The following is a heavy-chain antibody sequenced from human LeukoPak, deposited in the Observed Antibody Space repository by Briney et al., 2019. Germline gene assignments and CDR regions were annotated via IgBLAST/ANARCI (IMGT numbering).Heavy chain of an antibody. V-gene: IGHV3-7*01. J-gene: IGHJ6*02. CDR2: IKQDGSEK. CDR3: ARYNGDYLTPYYSYGRDV. D-gene: IGHD4-17*01. CDR1: GFTFSSYW. Sequence: GGSLRLSCAASGFTFSSYWMSWVRQAPGKGLEWVANIKQDGSEKYYVDSVKGRFTISRDNAKNSLYLQMNSLRAEDTAVYYCARYNGDYLTPYYSYGRDVWGQGTRVTVSS.